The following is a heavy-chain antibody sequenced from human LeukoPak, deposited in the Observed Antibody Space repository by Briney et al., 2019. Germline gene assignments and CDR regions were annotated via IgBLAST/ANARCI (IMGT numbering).Heavy chain of an antibody. CDR3: ARGGSYLSAFDI. CDR1: GYSISTGYF. J-gene: IGHJ3*02. CDR2: IKQDRSEK. Sequence: ETLSLTCTVSGYSISTGYFWGWVRQAPGKELEWVANIKQDRSEKYYVDSVKGRFTISRDNAKNSLYLQMNSLRAEDTAVYYCARGGSYLSAFDIWGQGTMVTVSS. V-gene: IGHV3-7*04. D-gene: IGHD1-26*01.